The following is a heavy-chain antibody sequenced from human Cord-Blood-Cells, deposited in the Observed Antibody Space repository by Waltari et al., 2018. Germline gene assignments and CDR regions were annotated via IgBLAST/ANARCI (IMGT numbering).Heavy chain of an antibody. J-gene: IGHJ4*02. D-gene: IGHD3-22*01. Sequence: QVQLVRSGFEWKKPGASVKVSCKASGYTFTSYAMSWVRQAPGKGLEWMGWINTNTGNPTYAQGFTGRFVFSLDTSVSTAYLQISSLKAEDTAVYYCARGDYYDSSCYYYYFDYWGQGTLVTVSS. CDR3: ARGDYYDSSCYYYYFDY. V-gene: IGHV7-4-1*02. CDR1: GYTFTSYA. CDR2: INTNTGNP.